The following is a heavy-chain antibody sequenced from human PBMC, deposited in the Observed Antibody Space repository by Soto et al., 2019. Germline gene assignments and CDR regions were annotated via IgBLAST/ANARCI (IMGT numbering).Heavy chain of an antibody. CDR3: ARTTGSRSLDV. J-gene: IGHJ3*01. CDR2: IYSSGST. CDR1: GASISNTGFY. Sequence: QVQVQESGPGLVKPSETLSLTATVSGASISNTGFYWSWIRQPPGKGLEWIGYIYSSGSTTYNSSLKRRVTISLDTSKNPVSLNPTSVTAADTAIYYCARTTGSRSLDVWGHGTMVSVSS. V-gene: IGHV4-61*08. D-gene: IGHD3-9*01.